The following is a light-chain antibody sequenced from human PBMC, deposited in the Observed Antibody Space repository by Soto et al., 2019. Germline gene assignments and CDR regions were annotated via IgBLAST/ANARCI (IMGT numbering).Light chain of an antibody. CDR2: EVS. CDR3: SSYAGSNNWV. V-gene: IGLV2-8*01. J-gene: IGLJ3*02. CDR1: SSDVGGYNF. Sequence: QSVLTQPPSASGSPGQSVTISCTGTSSDVGGYNFVSWYQHHPGKAPKLMIYEVSKRPSGVPDRFSGSKSDNTASLTVSGLQAEDEADYFCSSYAGSNNWVFGGGTKVTVL.